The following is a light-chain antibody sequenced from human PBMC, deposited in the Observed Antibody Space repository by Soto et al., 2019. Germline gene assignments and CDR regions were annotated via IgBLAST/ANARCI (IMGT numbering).Light chain of an antibody. J-gene: IGKJ5*01. CDR1: QTLSSQY. Sequence: EIVLTQSPGTLSLSPGERATLSCRARQTLSSQYVAWYQHKPGQPPRLLIYGASIRATGIPDRFSGSGSGTHFTLTISRLEPEDFAVYYCQRYGSSFGQGTRLDIK. CDR2: GAS. V-gene: IGKV3-20*01. CDR3: QRYGSS.